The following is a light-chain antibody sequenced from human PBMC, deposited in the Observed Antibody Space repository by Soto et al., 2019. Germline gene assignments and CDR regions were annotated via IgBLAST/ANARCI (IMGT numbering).Light chain of an antibody. J-gene: IGKJ4*01. Sequence: IQMTQSPSTLSASLGDRVTITCRASQSISSWLAWYQQKPGKAPKLLIYKASSLESGVPSRFSGSGSGTEFTLTISSLQPDDFATYYCQQYNSYPTFGGGTKVEIK. CDR2: KAS. V-gene: IGKV1-5*03. CDR3: QQYNSYPT. CDR1: QSISSW.